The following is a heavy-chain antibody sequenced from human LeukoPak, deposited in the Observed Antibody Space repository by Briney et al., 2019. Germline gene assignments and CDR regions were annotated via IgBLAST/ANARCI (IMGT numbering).Heavy chain of an antibody. CDR3: AKGPLGYCSGGSCYIDY. CDR1: GFTFSSYS. D-gene: IGHD2-15*01. CDR2: ISSSSSYI. Sequence: GGSLRLSCAASGFTFSSYSMNWVRQAPGKGLEWVSSISSSSSYIYYADSVKGRFTISRDNAKNSLYLQLNSLRAEDTAVYYCAKGPLGYCSGGSCYIDYWGQGTLVTVSS. V-gene: IGHV3-21*04. J-gene: IGHJ4*02.